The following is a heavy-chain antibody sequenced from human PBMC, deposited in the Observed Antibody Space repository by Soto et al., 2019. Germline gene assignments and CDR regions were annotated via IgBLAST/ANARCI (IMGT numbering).Heavy chain of an antibody. CDR3: TRHGPGDYFLFDP. CDR2: ASPDGTST. V-gene: IGHV3-74*01. CDR1: GFTFSGFW. J-gene: IGHJ5*02. Sequence: GGSLRLSCAASGFTFSGFWMHWVRQAPGKGLVWVSRASPDGTSTSYADSVKGRFTISRDNAKNTLYMQMNSLRVDDTAVYYCTRHGPGDYFLFDPWGQGTLVTVSS. D-gene: IGHD4-17*01.